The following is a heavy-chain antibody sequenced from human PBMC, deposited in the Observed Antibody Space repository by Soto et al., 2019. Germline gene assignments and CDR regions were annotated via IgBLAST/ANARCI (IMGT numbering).Heavy chain of an antibody. D-gene: IGHD2-8*01. CDR3: ARDRQYERDPRTYHYYYMDV. V-gene: IGHV4-30-4*01. Sequence: PSETLSLTCTVSGGSISSGDYYWSWIRQPPGKGLEWIGYIYYSGSTYYNPSLKSRVTISVDTSKNQFSLKLSSVTAADTAVYYCARDRQYERDPRTYHYYYMDVWGKGTTVTVSS. J-gene: IGHJ6*03. CDR2: IYYSGST. CDR1: GGSISSGDYY.